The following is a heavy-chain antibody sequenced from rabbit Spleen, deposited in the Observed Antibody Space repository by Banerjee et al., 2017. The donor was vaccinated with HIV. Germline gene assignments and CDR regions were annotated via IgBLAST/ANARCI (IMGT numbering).Heavy chain of an antibody. Sequence: QEQLVESGGGLVKPGASLTLTCKASGFSFSNKAVMCWVRQAPGKGLQWIACINAYTGKPVYATWAKGRFTISRTSSTTVTLQMTGLTAADTATYFCARDLASVVGWNFNLWGPGTLVTVS. J-gene: IGHJ4*01. CDR2: INAYTGKP. V-gene: IGHV1S45*01. D-gene: IGHD3-1*01. CDR1: GFSFSNKAV. CDR3: ARDLASVVGWNFNL.